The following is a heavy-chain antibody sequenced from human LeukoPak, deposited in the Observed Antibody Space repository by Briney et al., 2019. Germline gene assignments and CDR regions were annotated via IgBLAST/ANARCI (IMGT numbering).Heavy chain of an antibody. CDR3: ARSPTNYFDSSGSYIDY. J-gene: IGHJ4*02. CDR2: IYYSGST. Sequence: KPSKTLSLTCTVSGGSISSYYWSWIRQPPGKGLEWIGYIYYSGSTNYNPSLKSRVTISVDTSKNQFSLKLSSVAAADTAVYYCARSPTNYFDSSGSYIDYWGQGILVTVSS. V-gene: IGHV4-59*12. D-gene: IGHD3-22*01. CDR1: GGSISSYY.